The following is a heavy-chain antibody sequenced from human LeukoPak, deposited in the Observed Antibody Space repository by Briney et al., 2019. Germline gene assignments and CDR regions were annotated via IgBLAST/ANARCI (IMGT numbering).Heavy chain of an antibody. J-gene: IGHJ4*02. Sequence: SDTLSLTCAVYGGSFSGYYSSSIRQPPGKGLEWNREINHIGSTNYNPSLKSRFTISVDTSKKQFSLNLSSVAAADTALYYSARGMVRGVSVAYYWGQGTLVTVSS. V-gene: IGHV4-34*01. CDR2: INHIGST. D-gene: IGHD3-10*01. CDR1: GGSFSGYY. CDR3: ARGMVRGVSVAYY.